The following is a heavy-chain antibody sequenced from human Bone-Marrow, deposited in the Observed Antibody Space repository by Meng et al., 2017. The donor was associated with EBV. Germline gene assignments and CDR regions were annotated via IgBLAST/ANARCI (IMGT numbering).Heavy chain of an antibody. D-gene: IGHD3-22*01. J-gene: IGHJ4*02. Sequence: QVKLVQVEAEVKKLGGSLKVFCKTSGYTFTTYEIHWVRESPGQGLEWMGWLSHYAQKLQGRVTMNTDTSKSTGYMELRSLRSDDTAVYYCARGKYYDNGGYSRSNYYFDFWGQGTLVTVSS. CDR2: LS. CDR1: GYTFTTYE. V-gene: IGHV1-18*01. CDR3: ARGKYYDNGGYSRSNYYFDF.